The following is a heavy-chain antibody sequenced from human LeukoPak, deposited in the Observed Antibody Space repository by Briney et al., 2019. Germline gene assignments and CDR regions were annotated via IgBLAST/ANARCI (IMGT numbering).Heavy chain of an antibody. CDR2: IYYSGNT. Sequence: SETLSLTCTVSGGSIRSYYWSWIRQPPGKGLEWIGYIYYSGNTDSNPSLKSRVTISVDTSKNQFSLNLRSVTAADTAVYYCAREGAVIKANHTPKNTKYYFDYWGREPLVTVPS. V-gene: IGHV4-59*12. J-gene: IGHJ4*02. D-gene: IGHD2/OR15-2a*01. CDR1: GGSIRSYY. CDR3: AREGAVIKANHTPKNTKYYFDY.